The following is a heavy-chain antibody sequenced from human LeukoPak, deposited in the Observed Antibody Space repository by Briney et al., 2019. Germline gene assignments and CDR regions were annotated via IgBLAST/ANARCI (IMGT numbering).Heavy chain of an antibody. CDR3: ARSSTVRKAFDI. D-gene: IGHD4-17*01. J-gene: IGHJ3*02. V-gene: IGHV3-21*01. Sequence: PGGSLRLSCAASGFTVSSNYMNWVRQAPGKGLEWVSSISSSSSYIYYADSVKGRFTISRDNAKNSLYLQMNSLRAEDTAVYYCARSSTVRKAFDIWGQGTMVTVSS. CDR1: GFTVSSNY. CDR2: ISSSSSYI.